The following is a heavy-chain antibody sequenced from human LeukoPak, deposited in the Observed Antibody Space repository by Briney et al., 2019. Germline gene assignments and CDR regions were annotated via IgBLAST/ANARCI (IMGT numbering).Heavy chain of an antibody. CDR2: INHSGST. V-gene: IGHV4-4*02. CDR1: GGSISSSNW. D-gene: IGHD4-23*01. Sequence: PSETLSFTCAVSGGSISSSNWWSWIRQPPGKWLEWIGEINHSGSTNYNPSLKSRVTISVDTSKNQFSLKLSSVTAADTAVYYCARRGTTVVTRVRAFDIWGQGTMVTVSS. J-gene: IGHJ3*02. CDR3: ARRGTTVVTRVRAFDI.